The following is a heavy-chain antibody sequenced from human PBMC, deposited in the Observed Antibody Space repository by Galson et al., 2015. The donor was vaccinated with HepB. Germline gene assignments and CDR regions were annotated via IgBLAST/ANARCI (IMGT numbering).Heavy chain of an antibody. CDR2: IYLGDSDT. V-gene: IGHV5-51*03. CDR3: ARPGYYYDSSGYFSYQPDDAFDI. D-gene: IGHD3-22*01. Sequence: QSGAEVKKPGESLKISCKGSGYSFTSYWIGWVRQMPGKGLEWMGIIYLGDSDTRYSPSFQGQVTISADKSISTAYLQWSSLKASDTAMYYCARPGYYYDSSGYFSYQPDDAFDIWGQGTMVTVSS. CDR1: GYSFTSYW. J-gene: IGHJ3*02.